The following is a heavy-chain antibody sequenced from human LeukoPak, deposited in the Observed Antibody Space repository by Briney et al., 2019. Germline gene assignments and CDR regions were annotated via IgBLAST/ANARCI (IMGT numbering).Heavy chain of an antibody. Sequence: SGGSLRLSCVVSGFTFNRCWMNWVRQAPGKGLEWVAHINPDGRDTYYVDSVKGRFAISRDNSKNTLNLQMNSLRAQDTAVYYCAKDHDFWSGYLDYFDYWGQGTLVTVSS. J-gene: IGHJ4*02. V-gene: IGHV3-7*01. CDR1: GFTFNRCW. CDR3: AKDHDFWSGYLDYFDY. D-gene: IGHD3-3*01. CDR2: INPDGRDT.